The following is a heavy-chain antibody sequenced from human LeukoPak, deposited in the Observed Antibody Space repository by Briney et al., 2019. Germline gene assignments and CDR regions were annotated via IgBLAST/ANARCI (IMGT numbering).Heavy chain of an antibody. D-gene: IGHD4-17*01. CDR3: ARETNYGDYGTGYYYYYYMDV. J-gene: IGHJ6*03. Sequence: SETLSLTCAVYGGSFSGYYWSWIRQPPGKGLEWIGEINHSGSTNYNPSLKSRVTISVDTSKNQFSLKLSSVTAADTAVYYCARETNYGDYGTGYYYYYYMDVWGKGTAVTISS. CDR2: INHSGST. V-gene: IGHV4-34*01. CDR1: GGSFSGYY.